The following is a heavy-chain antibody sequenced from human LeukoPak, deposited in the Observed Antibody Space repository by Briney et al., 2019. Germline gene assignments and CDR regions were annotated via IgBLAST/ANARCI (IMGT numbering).Heavy chain of an antibody. CDR3: ASDPGTAAAGTSGGYYYMDV. V-gene: IGHV1-46*01. J-gene: IGHJ6*03. D-gene: IGHD6-13*01. CDR1: GYTFTSYY. CDR2: INPSGGST. Sequence: GASVKVSCKASGYTFTSYYMHWVRQAPGQGLEWMGIINPSGGSTSYAQKFQGRVTMTRDMSTSTVYMELSSLRSEDTAVYYCASDPGTAAAGTSGGYYYMDVWGKGTTVTVSS.